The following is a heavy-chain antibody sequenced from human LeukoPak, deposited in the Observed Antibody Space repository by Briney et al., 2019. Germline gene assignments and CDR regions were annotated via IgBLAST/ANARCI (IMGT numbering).Heavy chain of an antibody. CDR3: AKAKPQGSDRDFDY. CDR2: INPNSGDT. CDR1: GYTFTGYY. V-gene: IGHV1-2*06. J-gene: IGHJ4*02. Sequence: VASVKVSCETSGYTFTGYYMHWVRQAPGQGLEWMGRINPNSGDTNYAQKFQGRVTMTGDTSITTAYMELNSLRSDDTAVYYCAKAKPQGSDRDFDYWGQGTLVTVSS. D-gene: IGHD1-14*01.